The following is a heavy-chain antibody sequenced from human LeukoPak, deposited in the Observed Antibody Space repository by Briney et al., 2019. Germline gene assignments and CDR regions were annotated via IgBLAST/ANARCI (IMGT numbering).Heavy chain of an antibody. Sequence: GGSLRLSCAVSGFIFSSSAMSWVRQAPGKGLEWVSAISGGGDDTSYADSARGRFTVSRDNSKNTLYLQMNSLRAEDTAVYYCAKDSRESSGHFPYYYYYHYGLDVWGQGTTVTVSS. J-gene: IGHJ6*02. V-gene: IGHV3-23*01. CDR2: ISGGGDDT. CDR3: AKDSRESSGHFPYYYYYHYGLDV. D-gene: IGHD3-22*01. CDR1: GFIFSSSA.